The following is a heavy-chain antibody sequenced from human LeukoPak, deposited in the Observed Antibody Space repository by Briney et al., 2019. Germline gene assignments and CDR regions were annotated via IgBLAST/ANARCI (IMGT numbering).Heavy chain of an antibody. J-gene: IGHJ4*02. D-gene: IGHD5-18*01. Sequence: GGSLRLSCAASGFTFSSYWVSWVRQAPGKGLEWVANIKQDGSEKYYVDSVKGRFTISRDNAKNSLYLQMNSLRAEDTAVYYCARAQPGYSYGYDYWGQGTLVTVSS. CDR3: ARAQPGYSYGYDY. CDR2: IKQDGSEK. V-gene: IGHV3-7*01. CDR1: GFTFSSYW.